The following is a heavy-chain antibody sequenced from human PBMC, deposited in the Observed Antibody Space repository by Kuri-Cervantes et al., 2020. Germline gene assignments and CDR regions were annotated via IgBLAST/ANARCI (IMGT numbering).Heavy chain of an antibody. V-gene: IGHV1-69*13. D-gene: IGHD6-19*01. CDR2: IIPIFGTA. Sequence: SVKVSCKASGGTFSSYAIGWVRQAPGQGLEWMGGIIPIFGTANYAQKFQGRVTITADESTSTAYMELSSLRSDDTAVYYCAREFIAVAGTLPPDYWGQGTLVTVSS. CDR3: AREFIAVAGTLPPDY. J-gene: IGHJ4*02. CDR1: GGTFSSYA.